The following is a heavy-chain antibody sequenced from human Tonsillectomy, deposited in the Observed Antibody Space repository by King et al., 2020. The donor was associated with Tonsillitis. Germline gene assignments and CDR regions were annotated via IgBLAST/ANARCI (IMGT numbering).Heavy chain of an antibody. CDR3: AREVVV. J-gene: IGHJ4*02. CDR1: GGSIRSANYY. V-gene: IGHV4-30-4*01. CDR2: ISYSGST. D-gene: IGHD2-21*01. Sequence: QLQESGPRLVKPSQTLSLTCTVSGGSIRSANYYWSWIRQPPGKGLEWIGYISYSGSTYYNPSLKGRVTISADTAKNHFSLKLGSVTAADTAVYYCAREVVVWGQGTLVTVSS.